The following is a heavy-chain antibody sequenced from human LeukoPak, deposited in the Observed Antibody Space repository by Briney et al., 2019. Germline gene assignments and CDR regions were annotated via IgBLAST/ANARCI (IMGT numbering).Heavy chain of an antibody. V-gene: IGHV3-23*01. D-gene: IGHD2-8*01. CDR3: AKDRGHCINGVCHNYYCMDV. CDR1: GFTFRSYP. J-gene: IGHJ6*03. CDR2: ISGSGYST. Sequence: GGSLRLSCAASGFTFRSYPMSWVRQAPGKGLEWVSAISGSGYSTDYADSARGRFTISRDNSKNTLYLEMNSLRAEDTAVYYCAKDRGHCINGVCHNYYCMDVWGKGTTVTVSS.